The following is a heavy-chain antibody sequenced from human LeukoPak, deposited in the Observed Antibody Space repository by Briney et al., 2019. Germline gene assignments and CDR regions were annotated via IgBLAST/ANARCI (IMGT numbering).Heavy chain of an antibody. CDR1: GYTFTGYY. Sequence: ASVKVSCKASGYTFTGYYMHWVRQAPGQGLEWMGWINPNSGGTNYAQKFQGRVTMTRDTSIGTAYMELSRLRPDDTAVYYCARDRYYGSGSYYTGLYYMDVWGKGTTVTVSS. CDR3: ARDRYYGSGSYYTGLYYMDV. J-gene: IGHJ6*03. D-gene: IGHD3-10*01. V-gene: IGHV1-2*02. CDR2: INPNSGGT.